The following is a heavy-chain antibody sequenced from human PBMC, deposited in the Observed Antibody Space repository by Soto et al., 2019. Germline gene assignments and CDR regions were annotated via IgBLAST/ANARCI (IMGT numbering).Heavy chain of an antibody. CDR3: ARGVLGSYSPHFDY. V-gene: IGHV4-31*03. D-gene: IGHD1-26*01. J-gene: IGHJ4*02. CDR2: IYYNGNT. CDR1: GGSIRSGAYY. Sequence: QVQLQESGPGLVKPSQTLSLTFTVSGGSIRSGAYYWSWIRQHPGKGLEWIGYIYYNGNTYYNPSLKSRVTMSVDTSKNQFSRKLSSVTAADTAVYYCARGVLGSYSPHFDYWGQGNLVTVSS.